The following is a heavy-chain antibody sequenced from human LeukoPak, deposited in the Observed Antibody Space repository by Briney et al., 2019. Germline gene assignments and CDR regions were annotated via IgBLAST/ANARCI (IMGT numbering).Heavy chain of an antibody. CDR3: ARHQPTGGSSLGY. Sequence: GGSLKISFKGSGCRFTSYWIGWVRAMPGKGLGGMGIIYPGDSDTRYSPSFQGQVTISANKSISTAYLQRSSLTASDTAMYYCARHQPTGGSSLGYWGQGTLVTVSS. CDR1: GCRFTSYW. D-gene: IGHD1-14*01. CDR2: IYPGDSDT. V-gene: IGHV5-51*01. J-gene: IGHJ4*02.